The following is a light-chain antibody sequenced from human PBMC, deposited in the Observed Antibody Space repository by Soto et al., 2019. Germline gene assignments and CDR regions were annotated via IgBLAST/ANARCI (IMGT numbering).Light chain of an antibody. Sequence: AIQMTQSPASVSASPGDRVTITCRASQSVSGYLAWYQQKPGGAPKLLIYSASTLQSGVPSRFSGSGFGTDFTLAISGLQSEEFATYYCHQYYSFPPWSFGQGTKVEIQ. CDR3: HQYYSFPPWS. V-gene: IGKV1-8*01. J-gene: IGKJ1*01. CDR2: SAS. CDR1: QSVSGY.